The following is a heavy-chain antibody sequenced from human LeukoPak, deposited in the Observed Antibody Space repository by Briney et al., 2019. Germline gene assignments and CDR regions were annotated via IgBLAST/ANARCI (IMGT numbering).Heavy chain of an antibody. J-gene: IGHJ4*02. Sequence: PSETLSLTCAVYGGSFSGYYWSWIRQPPGKGLEWIGEINHSGSTNYNPSLKSRVTISVDTSKNQFSLKLSSVTAADTAVYYCARDADMTRFDYWGQGTLVTVSS. CDR1: GGSFSGYY. CDR2: INHSGST. V-gene: IGHV4-34*01. CDR3: ARDADMTRFDY.